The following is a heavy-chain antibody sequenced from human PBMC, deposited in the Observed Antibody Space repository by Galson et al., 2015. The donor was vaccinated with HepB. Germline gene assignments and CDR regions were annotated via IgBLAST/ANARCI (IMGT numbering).Heavy chain of an antibody. CDR3: ARASWRAVRPRMYYFDY. D-gene: IGHD3-3*01. Sequence: SLRLSCAASGFTFSSYSMNWVRQAPGKGLEWVSSISSSSSYIYYADSVKGRFTISRDNAKNSLYLQMNSLRAEDTAVYYCARASWRAVRPRMYYFDYWGQGTLVTVSS. CDR1: GFTFSSYS. CDR2: ISSSSSYI. V-gene: IGHV3-21*01. J-gene: IGHJ4*02.